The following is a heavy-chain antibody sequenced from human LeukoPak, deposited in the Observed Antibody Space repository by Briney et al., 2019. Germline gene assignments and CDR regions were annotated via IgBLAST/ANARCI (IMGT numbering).Heavy chain of an antibody. Sequence: ASVKVSCKASGYTFTSYHMHWVRQAPGQGLEWMGIINPSGGSTSYAQKFQGRVTMTRDTSTSTVYMELSSLRSEDTAVYYRARDWSILGIAVSWGQGTLVTVSS. V-gene: IGHV1-46*01. CDR1: GYTFTSYH. D-gene: IGHD6-19*01. CDR3: ARDWSILGIAVS. J-gene: IGHJ4*02. CDR2: INPSGGST.